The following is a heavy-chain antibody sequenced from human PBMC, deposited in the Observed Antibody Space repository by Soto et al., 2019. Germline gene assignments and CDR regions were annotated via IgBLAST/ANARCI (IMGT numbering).Heavy chain of an antibody. V-gene: IGHV4-34*01. J-gene: IGHJ3*02. Sequence: PSETLSLTCAVYGGSFSGYYWSWIRQPPGKGLEWIGEINHSGSTNYNPSLKSRVTISVDTSKNQFSLKLSSVTAADTAVYYCARATLRSSGYYWWGAFDIWGQGTMVTVSS. CDR2: INHSGST. CDR3: ARATLRSSGYYWWGAFDI. CDR1: GGSFSGYY. D-gene: IGHD3-22*01.